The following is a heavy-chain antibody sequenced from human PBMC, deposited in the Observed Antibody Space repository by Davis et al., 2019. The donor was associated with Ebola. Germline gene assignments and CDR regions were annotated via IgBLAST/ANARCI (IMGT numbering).Heavy chain of an antibody. CDR1: GFTFSSYS. J-gene: IGHJ4*02. CDR3: AGGTRSGWHLEY. CDR2: IYSGGST. D-gene: IGHD6-19*01. V-gene: IGHV3-53*01. Sequence: GGSLRLSCAASGFTFSSYSMNWVRQAPGKGLEWVSVIYSGGSTYYADSVKGRFTISRDNSKNTVYLQMNTLRAEDAAVYYCAGGTRSGWHLEYWGQGTLVAVSS.